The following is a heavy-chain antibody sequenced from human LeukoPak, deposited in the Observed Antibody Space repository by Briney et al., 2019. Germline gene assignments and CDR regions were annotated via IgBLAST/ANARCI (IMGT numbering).Heavy chain of an antibody. CDR2: IIPIFGTA. CDR1: GGTFSSYA. CDR3: ARDPGHYGSGSSWVDDY. Sequence: SVKVSCKASGGTFSSYAISWVRQAPGQGLEWMGGIIPIFGTANYAQKFQGRVTITADKSTSTAYMELSRLRSEDTAVYYCARDPGHYGSGSSWVDDYWGQGTLVTVSS. V-gene: IGHV1-69*06. D-gene: IGHD3-10*01. J-gene: IGHJ4*02.